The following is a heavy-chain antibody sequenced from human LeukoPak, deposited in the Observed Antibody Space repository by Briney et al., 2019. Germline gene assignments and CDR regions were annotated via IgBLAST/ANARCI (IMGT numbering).Heavy chain of an antibody. Sequence: SETLSLTCGVSGGSLSGFYWNWIRQPPGKGLEWIGEMNPSGRTTYNPSLKSRVSMSLDTSKNQFSLKLSSVTAADTAVYYCARGLKPYCTNGVCYTGDFWGQGTLATVSP. CDR1: GGSLSGFY. CDR3: ARGLKPYCTNGVCYTGDF. J-gene: IGHJ4*02. CDR2: MNPSGRT. D-gene: IGHD2-8*01. V-gene: IGHV4-34*01.